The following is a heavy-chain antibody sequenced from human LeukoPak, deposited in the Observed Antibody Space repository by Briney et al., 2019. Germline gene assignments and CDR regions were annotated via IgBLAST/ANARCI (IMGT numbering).Heavy chain of an antibody. CDR2: VYQSGTT. D-gene: IGHD5-18*01. V-gene: IGHV4-38-2*02. CDR1: GFSISSGHY. J-gene: IGHJ4*02. CDR3: ARIFIRNGYSSYFDC. Sequence: SETLSLTCTVSGFSISSGHYWGWVRQPPGAGLEWIGSVYQSGTTYYNPSLKSRVTTSVDMSKNQFSLRLRPVTAADTAVYYCARIFIRNGYSSYFDCWGQGTLVTVSS.